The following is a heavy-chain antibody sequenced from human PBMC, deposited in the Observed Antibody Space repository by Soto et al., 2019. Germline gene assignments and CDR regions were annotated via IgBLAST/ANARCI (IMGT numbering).Heavy chain of an antibody. CDR3: AQGNEADGYDCLDY. Sequence: QVQLVQSGAEVKKPGSSVKVSCKASGGTFSSYTISWVRQAPGQGLEWMGRIIPILGIANYAQKFQGRVTITSDKSTSTAYMELSSLRSEDTAVYYCAQGNEADGYDCLDYWGQGTLVTVSS. D-gene: IGHD5-12*01. CDR1: GGTFSSYT. J-gene: IGHJ4*02. CDR2: IIPILGIA. V-gene: IGHV1-69*02.